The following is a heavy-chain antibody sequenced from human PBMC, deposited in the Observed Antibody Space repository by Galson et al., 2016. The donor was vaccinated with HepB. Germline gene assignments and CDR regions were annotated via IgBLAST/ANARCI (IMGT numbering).Heavy chain of an antibody. J-gene: IGHJ4*02. D-gene: IGHD2-8*02. Sequence: SCKASGYTFTDYYMNWVRQAPGQGLEWMGWINPSSGVTNFAQKFQGSVTMTSDTSINTAYMELSRLTSDDTAVYYCARVHKTYCTGDCPVDYWGQGTLVTVSS. V-gene: IGHV1-2*02. CDR3: ARVHKTYCTGDCPVDY. CDR2: INPSSGVT. CDR1: GYTFTDYY.